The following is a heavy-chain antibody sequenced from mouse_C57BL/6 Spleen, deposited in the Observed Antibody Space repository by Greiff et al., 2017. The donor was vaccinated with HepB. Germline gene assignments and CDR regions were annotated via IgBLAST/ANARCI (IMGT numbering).Heavy chain of an antibody. J-gene: IGHJ2*01. CDR1: GYTFTSYW. V-gene: IGHV1-59*01. CDR2: IDPSDSYT. CDR3: ARSRGETGTGYFDY. D-gene: IGHD4-1*01. Sequence: VQLQQPGAELVRPGTSVKLSCKASGYTFTSYWMHWVKQRPGQGLEWIGVIDPSDSYTNYNQKFKGKATLTVDTSSSTAYMQLSSLTSEDAAVYYCARSRGETGTGYFDYWGQGTTLTVSS.